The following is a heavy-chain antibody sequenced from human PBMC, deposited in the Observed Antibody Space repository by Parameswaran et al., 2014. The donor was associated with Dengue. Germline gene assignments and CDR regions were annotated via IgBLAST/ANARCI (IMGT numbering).Heavy chain of an antibody. CDR3: AKQYCSSTNCYRNWFDP. J-gene: IGHJ5*02. Sequence: RWIRQPPGKGLEWIGEINHSGRTNYNPSLKSRVTISVDTSKNQFSLKLDSVTAADTAVYYCAKQYCSSTNCYRNWFDPWGQGTLVTVSS. V-gene: IGHV4-34*01. D-gene: IGHD2-2*01. CDR2: INHSGRT.